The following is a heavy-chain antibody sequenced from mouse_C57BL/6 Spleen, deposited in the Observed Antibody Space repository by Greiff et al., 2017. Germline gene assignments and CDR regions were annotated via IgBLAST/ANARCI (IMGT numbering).Heavy chain of an antibody. J-gene: IGHJ2*01. CDR3: ARRYGSSYYFDY. CDR1: GYTFTSYW. V-gene: IGHV1-59*01. Sequence: QVQLQQPGAELVRPGTSVKLSCKASGYTFTSYWMHWVKQRPGQGLEWIGVIDPSDSYTNYNQKFKGKATLTVETSSSTAYMQLSSLTSEDSAVYYCARRYGSSYYFDYWGQGTTLTVSS. D-gene: IGHD1-1*01. CDR2: IDPSDSYT.